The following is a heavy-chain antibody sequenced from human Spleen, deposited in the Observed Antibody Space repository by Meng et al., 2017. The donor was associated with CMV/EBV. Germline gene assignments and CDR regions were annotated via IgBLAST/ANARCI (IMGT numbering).Heavy chain of an antibody. J-gene: IGHJ2*01. V-gene: IGHV5-51*01. D-gene: IGHD6-6*01. CDR3: VRPLVADSSSGGYWYFDL. Sequence: GGSLRLSCKGSGYNFFSHWIGWVRQMPGKGLEWMGMIDPGDSDTRYSPSFQGQVTISADESVSTAYLQWSSLKASDSAMYYCVRPLVADSSSGGYWYFDLWGPGSLVTVSS. CDR2: IDPGDSDT. CDR1: GYNFFSHW.